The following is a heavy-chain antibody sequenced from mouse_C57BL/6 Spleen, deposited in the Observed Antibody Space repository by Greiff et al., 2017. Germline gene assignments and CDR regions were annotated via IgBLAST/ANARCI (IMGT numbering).Heavy chain of an antibody. D-gene: IGHD2-3*01. Sequence: QVQLQQSGAELMKPGASVKLSCKATGYTVTGYWIEWVKQRPGHGLEWIGEILPGSGSTNYNEKFKGKATFTADTSSNTAYMQLSSLTTEDSAIYYCARRRDGYYGWFAYWGQGTLVTVSA. CDR3: ARRRDGYYGWFAY. CDR2: ILPGSGST. V-gene: IGHV1-9*01. CDR1: GYTVTGYW. J-gene: IGHJ3*01.